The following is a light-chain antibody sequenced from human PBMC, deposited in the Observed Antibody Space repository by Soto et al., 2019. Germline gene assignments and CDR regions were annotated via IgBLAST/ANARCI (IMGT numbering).Light chain of an antibody. CDR1: RRDVGGYNY. CDR3: SSYTISNTLPFV. Sequence: LAQPASVSGSPGQSITISCTGTRRDVGGYNYVSWYQQYPGKSPKLLIYEVTHRPSGVSNRFSGSKSGNTASLTISGLQAEDEADYYCSSYTISNTLPFVFGTGTKVTVL. V-gene: IGLV2-14*01. J-gene: IGLJ1*01. CDR2: EVT.